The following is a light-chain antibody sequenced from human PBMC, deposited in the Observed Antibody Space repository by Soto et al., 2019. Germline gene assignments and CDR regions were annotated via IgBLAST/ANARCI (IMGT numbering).Light chain of an antibody. Sequence: DIQMTQSPSSLSSCGGDIFIITCRASQGLNSWLAWYQQKSGKAPRSLISGTSTLQSGVPSRFSGSGSGTEFALTISSLQPEDFATYYCQQYHSYPPTFGQGTRLEIK. J-gene: IGKJ5*01. CDR2: GTS. CDR3: QQYHSYPPT. CDR1: QGLNSW. V-gene: IGKV1D-16*01.